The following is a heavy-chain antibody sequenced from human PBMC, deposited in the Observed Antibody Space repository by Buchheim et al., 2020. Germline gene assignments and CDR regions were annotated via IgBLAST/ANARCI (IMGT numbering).Heavy chain of an antibody. CDR2: ISSSSSYI. J-gene: IGHJ6*02. CDR3: ARASSEAMAFNYYYGMDV. V-gene: IGHV3-21*01. D-gene: IGHD5-18*01. Sequence: EVQLVESGGGLVKPGGSLRLSCAASGFTFSSYSMNWVRQAPGKGLEWVSSISSSSSYIYYADSVKGRFTISRDNAKNSLYPQMNSLRAEDTAVYYCARASSEAMAFNYYYGMDVWGQGTT. CDR1: GFTFSSYS.